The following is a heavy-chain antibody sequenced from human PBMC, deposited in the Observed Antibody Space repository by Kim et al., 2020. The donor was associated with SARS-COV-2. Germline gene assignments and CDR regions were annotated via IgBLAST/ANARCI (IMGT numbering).Heavy chain of an antibody. CDR1: GVTIGRYA. J-gene: IGHJ4*02. Sequence: GGSLRLACAASGVTIGRYAMSWVRQASGKGLEWVASVNNAGNPYYADSVQGRFTISRDDAENTLYLQLSNLRVEDRALSYCAKDHPSGGWPAFDYWGQGTQFTVSS. V-gene: IGHV3-23*01. CDR3: AKDHPSGGWPAFDY. CDR2: VNNAGNP. D-gene: IGHD6-19*01.